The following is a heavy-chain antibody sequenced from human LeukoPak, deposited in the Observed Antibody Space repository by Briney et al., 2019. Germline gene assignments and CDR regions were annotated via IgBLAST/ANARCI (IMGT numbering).Heavy chain of an antibody. CDR2: ISGSGGRT. Sequence: GGSLRLSCAASGFTFSSYAMSWVRQAPGKGLEWVSVISGSGGRTYYADSVKGRFTISRDSSKNTLYVQMNSLRAEDTAVYYCAKDLLAATIDYYFDYWGQGTLVTVSS. CDR3: AKDLLAATIDYYFDY. CDR1: GFTFSSYA. V-gene: IGHV3-23*01. D-gene: IGHD5-12*01. J-gene: IGHJ4*02.